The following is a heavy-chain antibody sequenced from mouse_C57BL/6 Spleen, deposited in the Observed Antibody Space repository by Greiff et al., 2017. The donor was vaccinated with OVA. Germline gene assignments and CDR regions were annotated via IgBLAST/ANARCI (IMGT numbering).Heavy chain of an antibody. V-gene: IGHV1-80*01. D-gene: IGHD4-1*01. CDR2: FYPGDGDT. CDR1: GYAFSSYW. CDR3: ARSTGTRGTNWYFDV. Sequence: QVQLQQSGAELVKPGASVKISCKASGYAFSSYWMNWVKQRPGKGLEWIGQFYPGDGDTNYNGKFQGKATLTADKSSSTAYMQLCSLTSEDSAFYFCARSTGTRGTNWYFDVWGTGTTVTVSS. J-gene: IGHJ1*03.